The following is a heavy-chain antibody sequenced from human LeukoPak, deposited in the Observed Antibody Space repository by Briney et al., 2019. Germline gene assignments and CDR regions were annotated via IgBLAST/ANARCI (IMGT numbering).Heavy chain of an antibody. CDR2: FDPEDGET. CDR3: ATVVGEQWLVRFFDY. D-gene: IGHD6-19*01. J-gene: IGHJ4*02. Sequence: GASVKVSCKVSGYILTELSMHWVRQAPGKGLEWMGGFDPEDGETIYAQKFQGRVTMTEDTSTDTAYMELSSLRSEDTAVYYCATVVGEQWLVRFFDYWGQGTLVTVSS. V-gene: IGHV1-24*01. CDR1: GYILTELS.